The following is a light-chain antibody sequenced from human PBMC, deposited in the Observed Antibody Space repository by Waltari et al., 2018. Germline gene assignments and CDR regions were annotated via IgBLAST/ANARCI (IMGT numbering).Light chain of an antibody. CDR1: QDIRND. Sequence: AIQMTQSPPSLSASVGDRVTIACRASQDIRNDLGWYQQKPGKAPKLLIYAASSLQTGVPSRFSGSGYGTDFTLTSSSLQPEDFATYYCLQDYNFPYTFGQGTELEI. CDR3: LQDYNFPYT. J-gene: IGKJ2*01. V-gene: IGKV1-6*01. CDR2: AAS.